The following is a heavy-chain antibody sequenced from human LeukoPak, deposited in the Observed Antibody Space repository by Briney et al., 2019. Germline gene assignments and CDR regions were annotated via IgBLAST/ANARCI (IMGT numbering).Heavy chain of an antibody. CDR3: ARERGSSTWFDY. D-gene: IGHD1-26*01. V-gene: IGHV6-1*01. J-gene: IGHJ4*02. CDR1: GDSASSNSAA. Sequence: SQTLSLTCAISGDSASSNSAAWNWIRQSPSRGLEWLGRTYYRSTWYNDYAVSVQSRITIHPDTSKNQFSLQLNSLTPEDTAVYFCARERGSSTWFDYWGQGTLVTVS. CDR2: TYYRSTWYN.